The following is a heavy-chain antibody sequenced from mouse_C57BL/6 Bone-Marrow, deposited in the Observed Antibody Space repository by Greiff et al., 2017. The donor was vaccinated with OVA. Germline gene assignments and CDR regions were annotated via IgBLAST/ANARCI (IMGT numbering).Heavy chain of an antibody. Sequence: QVQLQQPGAELVKPGASVKMSCKASGYTFTSYWITWVKQRPGQGLEWIGDIYPGSGSTNYNEKFKSKATLTVDTSSSTAYMQLSSLTSEDSAVYYCARERVTVRYFDYWGKGTTLTVSS. V-gene: IGHV1-55*01. CDR1: GYTFTSYW. J-gene: IGHJ2*01. CDR3: ARERVTVRYFDY. D-gene: IGHD2-2*01. CDR2: IYPGSGST.